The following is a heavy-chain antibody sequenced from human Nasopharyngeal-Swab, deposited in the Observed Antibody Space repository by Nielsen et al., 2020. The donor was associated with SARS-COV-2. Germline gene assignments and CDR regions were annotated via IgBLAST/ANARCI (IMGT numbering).Heavy chain of an antibody. D-gene: IGHD3-3*01. CDR3: ARDPTPSITIFVVVIMSPDGMDV. CDR1: GFTFSSYE. V-gene: IGHV3-48*03. Sequence: GESLKISCAASGFTFSSYEMNWVRQAPGKGLEWVSYISSSGSTINYADSVKGRFTISRDNAKHSLYLQMNSLRAEDTAVYYCARDPTPSITIFVVVIMSPDGMDVWGQGTTVTVSS. CDR2: ISSSGSTI. J-gene: IGHJ6*02.